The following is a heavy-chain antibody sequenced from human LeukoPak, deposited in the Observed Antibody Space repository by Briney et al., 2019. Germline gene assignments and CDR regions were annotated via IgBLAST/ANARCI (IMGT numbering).Heavy chain of an antibody. CDR2: MNHNSGNT. V-gene: IGHV1-8*01. CDR3: ARSSVGARRRIDY. CDR1: GYTFTSYD. D-gene: IGHD1-26*01. Sequence: ASVKVSCKASGYTFTSYDINWVRQATGQGLEWMGWMNHNSGNTGYAQKFQGRVTMTRSASINTAYMELSSLTSDDTAVYYCARSSVGARRRIDYWGQGTLVTVSS. J-gene: IGHJ4*02.